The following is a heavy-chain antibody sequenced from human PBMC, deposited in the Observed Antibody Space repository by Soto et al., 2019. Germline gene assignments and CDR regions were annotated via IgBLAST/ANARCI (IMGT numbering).Heavy chain of an antibody. CDR3: ARGIATGQLDP. Sequence: ASVKVSCKASGYTFTRYTMNWVRQAPGQRLEWMGWINPDNGNTKSSQKFQDRVIITRDTSASAAYMDLSSLRSEDTAVYYCARGIATGQLDPWGQGTLVTVSS. CDR2: INPDNGNT. J-gene: IGHJ5*02. V-gene: IGHV1-3*01. D-gene: IGHD2-15*01. CDR1: GYTFTRYT.